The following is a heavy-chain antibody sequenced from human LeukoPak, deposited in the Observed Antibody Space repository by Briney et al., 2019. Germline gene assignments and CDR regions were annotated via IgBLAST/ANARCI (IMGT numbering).Heavy chain of an antibody. V-gene: IGHV3-48*02. D-gene: IGHD4-17*01. CDR3: ARDRDYASDY. J-gene: IGHJ4*02. CDR1: GFTFSSFG. CDR2: INAGGDVV. Sequence: GVSLRLSCAASGFTFSSFGMNWVRQAPGKGLEWVSHINAGGDVVYYANSVRGRFTISRDTAKNSLYLQMNSLRNEDTASYYCARDRDYASDYWGQGTLVTVS.